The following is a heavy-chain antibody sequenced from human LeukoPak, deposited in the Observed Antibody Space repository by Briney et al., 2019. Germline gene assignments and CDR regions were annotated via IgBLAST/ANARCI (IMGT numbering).Heavy chain of an antibody. CDR3: ARVPFCTSCFQGAVGYLYYMDV. J-gene: IGHJ6*03. D-gene: IGHD2-2*01. CDR2: IYYSGST. V-gene: IGHV4-39*07. CDR1: GGSISRSSYY. Sequence: SETLSLTCTVSGGSISRSSYYWGWIRQPPGKGLEWIGSIYYSGSTSYNPSLKSRVTISVDTSKNQFSLKLRSVTAADTAVYYCARVPFCTSCFQGAVGYLYYMDVWGRGTTVTVSS.